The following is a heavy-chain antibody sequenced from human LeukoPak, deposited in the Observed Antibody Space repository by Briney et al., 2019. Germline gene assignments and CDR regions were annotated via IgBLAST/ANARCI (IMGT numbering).Heavy chain of an antibody. CDR3: ARDASRSSTAVTRGSFFDY. Sequence: PGRSLRLSCAASGFAFNAYSTHWVRQAPSKGLEWVAVISYDGSNKYYTDSVKGRFTSSRDDSSNTLYLQMNSLRADDTAVYYCARDASRSSTAVTRGSFFDYWGPGNLVTVSS. V-gene: IGHV3-30*04. J-gene: IGHJ4*02. CDR2: ISYDGSNK. CDR1: GFAFNAYS. D-gene: IGHD1-26*01.